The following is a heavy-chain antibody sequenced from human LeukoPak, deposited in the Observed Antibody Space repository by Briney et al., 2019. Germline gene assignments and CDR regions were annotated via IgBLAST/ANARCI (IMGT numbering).Heavy chain of an antibody. J-gene: IGHJ4*02. D-gene: IGHD4-23*01. V-gene: IGHV3-15*01. CDR1: GFTFTNAC. CDR3: TTGPDFGGGDY. Sequence: GGSLRPSCASSGFTFTNACMSWVRQAPGKGLEWVGRIKSKTDGGTTDYAARVKGRFTISRDDSKNTLYLQMNSLKTEDTAVYYCTTGPDFGGGDYWGQGTLVTVSS. CDR2: IKSKTDGGTT.